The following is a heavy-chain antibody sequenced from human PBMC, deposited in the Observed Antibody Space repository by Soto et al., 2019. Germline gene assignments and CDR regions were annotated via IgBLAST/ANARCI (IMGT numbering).Heavy chain of an antibody. D-gene: IGHD3-10*01. CDR2: ISYDGSNK. CDR1: GFAFSCYG. J-gene: IGHJ6*02. CDR3: VNNDYYGSGSYYRYYGMDV. Sequence: GGSLRLSCAASGFAFSCYGMHWVRQAPGKGLEWVAVISYDGSNKYYADSVKGRFTISRDNSKNTLYLQMNSLRAEDTAVYYCVNNDYYGSGSYYRYYGMDVWGQGTTVTVSS. V-gene: IGHV3-30*18.